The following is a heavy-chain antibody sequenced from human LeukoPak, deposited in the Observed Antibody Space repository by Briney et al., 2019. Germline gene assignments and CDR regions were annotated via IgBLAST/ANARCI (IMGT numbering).Heavy chain of an antibody. D-gene: IGHD1-26*01. V-gene: IGHV4-34*01. CDR1: GGSFSGYY. Sequence: SETLSLTCAVYGGSFSGYYWSWIRQPPGKGLEWIGEINHSGSTNYNPSLKSRVTISADTSKNQFSLKLSSVTAADTAVYYCARRPPPQWELLEDAFDIWGQGTMVTVSS. CDR3: ARRPPPQWELLEDAFDI. J-gene: IGHJ3*02. CDR2: INHSGST.